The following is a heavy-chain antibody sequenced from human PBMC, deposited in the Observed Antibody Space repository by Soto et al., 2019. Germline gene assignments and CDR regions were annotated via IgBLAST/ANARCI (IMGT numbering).Heavy chain of an antibody. Sequence: PSETLSLACFVSAGSVTSHHGSWIRQFPGQGREWVASSSYTVNTNYNPSLQSRVTISLNTSKNQFSLKLSSVTAAEMAVYCCARVSYRWQLVDSWGQGTLV. CDR2: SSYTVNT. V-gene: IGHV4-59*02. CDR3: ARVSYRWQLVDS. J-gene: IGHJ4*02. CDR1: AGSVTSHH. D-gene: IGHD3-16*02.